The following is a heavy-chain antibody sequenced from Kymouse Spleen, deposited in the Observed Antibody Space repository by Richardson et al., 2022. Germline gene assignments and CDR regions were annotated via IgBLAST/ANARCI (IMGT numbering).Heavy chain of an antibody. CDR3: ATITGTYLYYYYYYGMDV. Sequence: QVQLVQSGAEVKKPGASVKVSCKASGYTFTSYDINWVRQATGQGLEWMGWMNPNSGNTGYAQKFQGRVTMTRNTSISTAYMELSSLRSEDTAVYYCATITGTYLYYYYYYGMDVWGQGTTVTVSS. D-gene: IGHD1-7*01. CDR2: MNPNSGNT. V-gene: IGHV1-8*01. CDR1: GYTFTSYD. J-gene: IGHJ6*02.